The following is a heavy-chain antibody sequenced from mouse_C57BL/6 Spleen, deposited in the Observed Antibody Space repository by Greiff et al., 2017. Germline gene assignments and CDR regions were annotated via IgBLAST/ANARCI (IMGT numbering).Heavy chain of an antibody. CDR1: GYAFTNYL. J-gene: IGHJ3*01. CDR3: ARSWFAY. V-gene: IGHV1-54*01. Sequence: QVQLQQSGAELVRPGTSVKVSCKASGYAFTNYLIEWVKQRPGQGLEWIGVINPGSGGTNYNEKFKGKATLTADTSSSTAYMQLSSLTSEDSAVYFCARSWFAYWGQGTLLTVSA. CDR2: INPGSGGT.